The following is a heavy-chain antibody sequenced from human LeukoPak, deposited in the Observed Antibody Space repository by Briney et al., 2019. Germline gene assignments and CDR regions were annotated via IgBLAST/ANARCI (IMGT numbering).Heavy chain of an antibody. CDR2: IGASGGST. D-gene: IGHD3-10*01. CDR3: AKDLDREYYGSGTYRGY. CDR1: GFTFSSSV. J-gene: IGHJ4*02. Sequence: PGGSLRLSCAASGFTFSSSVMTWVRQAPGKGLEWVSAIGASGGSTYYADSVKGRFTISRDNSKNALFLQMNSLRAEDTAVYYCAKDLDREYYGSGTYRGYWGQGTLVTVSS. V-gene: IGHV3-23*01.